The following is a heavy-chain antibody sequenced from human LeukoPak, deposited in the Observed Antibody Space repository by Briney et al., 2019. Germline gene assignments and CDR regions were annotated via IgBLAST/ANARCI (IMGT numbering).Heavy chain of an antibody. D-gene: IGHD3-16*01. Sequence: SETLSLTSIVSGHSISSGYYWDWIRQTPGKGLEWIGSIYHSVTTFYNPSFKSRVTISLDASKNQFSLRLSSVTAADTAVYYCARGLGYFDYWGQGTLVTVSS. J-gene: IGHJ4*02. CDR1: GHSISSGYY. CDR2: IYHSVTT. CDR3: ARGLGYFDY. V-gene: IGHV4-38-2*02.